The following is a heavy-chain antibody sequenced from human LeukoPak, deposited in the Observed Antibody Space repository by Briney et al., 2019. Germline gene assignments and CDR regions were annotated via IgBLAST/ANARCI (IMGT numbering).Heavy chain of an antibody. CDR2: IYHSGST. Sequence: SETLSLTCTVSGYSISSGYYWGWIRQPPGKGLEWIGSIYHSGSTYYNPPLKSRVTISVDTSKNQFSLKLSSVTAADTAVYYCARDIYCTNGVCQVGEFDYWGQGTLVTVSS. CDR1: GYSISSGYY. J-gene: IGHJ4*02. CDR3: ARDIYCTNGVCQVGEFDY. D-gene: IGHD2-8*01. V-gene: IGHV4-38-2*02.